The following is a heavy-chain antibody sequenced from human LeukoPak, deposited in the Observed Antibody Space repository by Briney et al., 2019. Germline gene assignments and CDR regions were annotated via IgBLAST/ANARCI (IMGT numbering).Heavy chain of an antibody. J-gene: IGHJ3*02. V-gene: IGHV4-59*01. Sequence: PSETLSLTCTVSGGSISSYYWSWIRQPPGKGLEGIGYIYYSGSTNYNPSLKSRVTISVDTSNNQFSLKLSSVTAADTAVYYCASYKDDAFDIWGQGTMVTVSS. D-gene: IGHD3-10*01. CDR1: GGSISSYY. CDR3: ASYKDDAFDI. CDR2: IYYSGST.